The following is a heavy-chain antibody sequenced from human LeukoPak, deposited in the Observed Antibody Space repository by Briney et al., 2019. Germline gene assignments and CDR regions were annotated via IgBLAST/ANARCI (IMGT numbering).Heavy chain of an antibody. J-gene: IGHJ4*02. Sequence: PGGSLRLSCAASGFTVSSNYMSWVRQAPGKRLEWVSVIYSGGSTYYADSVKGRFTISRDNSKNTLYLQMNSLRAEDTAVYYCASGYCSGGSCYSFDYWGQGTLVTVSS. D-gene: IGHD2-15*01. V-gene: IGHV3-53*01. CDR1: GFTVSSNY. CDR2: IYSGGST. CDR3: ASGYCSGGSCYSFDY.